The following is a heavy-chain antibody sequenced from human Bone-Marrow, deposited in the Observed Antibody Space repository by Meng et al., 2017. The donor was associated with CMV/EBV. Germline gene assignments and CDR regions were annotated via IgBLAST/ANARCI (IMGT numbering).Heavy chain of an antibody. CDR3: AREVYYDFWSGHLGY. CDR1: GGSISSYY. Sequence: SETLSLTCTVSGGSISSYYWSWIRQPPGKGLEWIGYIYYSGSTNYNPSLKSRVTISVDTSKNQFSLKLSSVTAADTAVYYCAREVYYDFWSGHLGYWGQGTLVTVSS. D-gene: IGHD3-3*01. V-gene: IGHV4-59*12. J-gene: IGHJ4*02. CDR2: IYYSGST.